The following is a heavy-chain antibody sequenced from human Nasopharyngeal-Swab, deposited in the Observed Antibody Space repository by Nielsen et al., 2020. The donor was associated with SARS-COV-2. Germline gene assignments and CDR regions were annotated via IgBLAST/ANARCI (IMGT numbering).Heavy chain of an antibody. CDR2: INHSGST. Sequence: WIRQPPGKGLEWIGEINHSGSTNYNPSLKSRVTISVDTSKNQFSLKLSSVTAADTAVYYCARAPPYYDFWSGYYKGWSDPWGQGTLVTVSS. V-gene: IGHV4-34*01. J-gene: IGHJ5*02. CDR3: ARAPPYYDFWSGYYKGWSDP. D-gene: IGHD3-3*01.